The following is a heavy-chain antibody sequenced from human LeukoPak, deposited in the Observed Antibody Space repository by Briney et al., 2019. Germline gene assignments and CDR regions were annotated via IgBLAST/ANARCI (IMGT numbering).Heavy chain of an antibody. CDR3: ARQKGYCYGGNCYRYWFFDL. Sequence: SETLSLTCTVSGASISSYYWSWIRQPPGKGLEWIGSMYYSGSTYYNPSLKSRVTISVDTSKKQFSLTLSSVTAADTAVYYCARQKGYCYGGNCYRYWFFDLWGRGTLVTVSS. V-gene: IGHV4-59*05. D-gene: IGHD2-15*01. CDR2: MYYSGST. CDR1: GASISSYY. J-gene: IGHJ2*01.